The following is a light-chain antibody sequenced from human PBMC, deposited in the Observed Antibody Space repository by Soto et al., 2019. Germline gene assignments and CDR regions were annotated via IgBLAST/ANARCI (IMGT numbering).Light chain of an antibody. J-gene: IGKJ5*01. CDR3: QQRSNWHT. V-gene: IGKV3D-11*02. Sequence: EIVLTQSPATLSLSPGERATLSCRASQSVSSYLAWYQQMAGQAPRLIIYDASSRATGIPARFSGSGPGTDFTLTIRSLEPEDFAVYYCQQRSNWHTFGQGTRLEIK. CDR2: DAS. CDR1: QSVSSY.